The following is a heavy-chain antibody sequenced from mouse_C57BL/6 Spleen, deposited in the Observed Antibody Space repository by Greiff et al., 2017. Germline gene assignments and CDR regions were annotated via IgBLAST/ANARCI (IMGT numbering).Heavy chain of an antibody. CDR2: IHPNSGST. Sequence: QVQLQQPGAELVKPGASVKLSCKASGYTFTSYWMHWVKQRPGQGLEWIGMIHPNSGSTNYNEKFKSKATLTVDKSSSTAYMQLSSLTSEDSAVYYCARSPIYDGYPYAMDYWGQGTSVTVSS. J-gene: IGHJ4*01. D-gene: IGHD2-3*01. CDR3: ARSPIYDGYPYAMDY. CDR1: GYTFTSYW. V-gene: IGHV1-64*01.